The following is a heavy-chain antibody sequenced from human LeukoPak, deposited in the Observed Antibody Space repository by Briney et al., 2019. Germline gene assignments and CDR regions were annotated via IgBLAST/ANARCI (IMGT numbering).Heavy chain of an antibody. J-gene: IGHJ4*02. D-gene: IGHD3-10*01. CDR1: GLTFSSYA. CDR3: AKDPYRWFGEKYFDY. Sequence: GSLRLSCAASGLTFSSYAMTWVRQAPGKGLEWVSGISGSGGSTYYADSVKGRFTISRDNSKNTLYLQMNSLRAEDTAVYYCAKDPYRWFGEKYFDYWGQGTLVTVSS. CDR2: ISGSGGST. V-gene: IGHV3-23*01.